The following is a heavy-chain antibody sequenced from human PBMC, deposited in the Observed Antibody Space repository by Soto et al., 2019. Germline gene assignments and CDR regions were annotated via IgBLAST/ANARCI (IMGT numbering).Heavy chain of an antibody. D-gene: IGHD1-7*01. CDR2: MNPNSGNT. V-gene: IGHV1-8*01. CDR1: GYTFTSYD. CDR3: ASPLLRYNWNSGAFDI. J-gene: IGHJ3*02. Sequence: ASVKVSCKASGYTFTSYDVNWVRQATGQGLEWMGWMNPNSGNTGYAQKFQGRVTMTRNTSISTAYLQWSSLKASDTAVYYCASPLLRYNWNSGAFDIWGQGTMVTVSS.